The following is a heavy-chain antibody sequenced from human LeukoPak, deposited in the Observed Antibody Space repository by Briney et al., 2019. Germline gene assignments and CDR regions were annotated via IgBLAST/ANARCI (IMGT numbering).Heavy chain of an antibody. CDR2: ISSLGRTI. CDR1: GFTLTSYS. D-gene: IGHD5-18*01. CDR3: ARGGYTDGLDY. V-gene: IGHV3-48*01. Sequence: PGGSLRLSCAASGFTLTSYSMNWVRQAPGKGLEWVSYISSLGRTIYYAESVKGRFTISRDSAKNLLSLHMSSLRAEDTAVYFCARGGYTDGLDYWGQGTLVTVSS. J-gene: IGHJ4*02.